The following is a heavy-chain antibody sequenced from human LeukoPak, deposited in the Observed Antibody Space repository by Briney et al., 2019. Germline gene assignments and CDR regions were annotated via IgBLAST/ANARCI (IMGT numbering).Heavy chain of an antibody. D-gene: IGHD6-19*01. Sequence: PSGTLSLTCAVSGGSISSYNWWSWVRQPPGKGLEWAGEIFHFGNTDYNPSLKSRVTISLDKSKNHFSLKLNSVTAADTAVYYCARDLSSGWYYFDYWGQGTLVTVSS. CDR2: IFHFGNT. CDR3: ARDLSSGWYYFDY. V-gene: IGHV4-4*02. J-gene: IGHJ4*02. CDR1: GGSISSYNW.